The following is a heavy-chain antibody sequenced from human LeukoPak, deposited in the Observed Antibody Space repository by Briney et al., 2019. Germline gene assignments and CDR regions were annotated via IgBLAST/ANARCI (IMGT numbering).Heavy chain of an antibody. CDR3: ARGPAGYS. Sequence: PGGSLRLSCAASGFTVSSNHMSWVRQAPGKGLEWVSVIYSGGSTDYADSVKGRFTISRDNLKNTLYLQMNTLRAEDTAVYYCARGPAGYSWGQGTLVTVSS. CDR2: IYSGGST. J-gene: IGHJ4*02. V-gene: IGHV3-53*01. D-gene: IGHD1-1*01. CDR1: GFTVSSNH.